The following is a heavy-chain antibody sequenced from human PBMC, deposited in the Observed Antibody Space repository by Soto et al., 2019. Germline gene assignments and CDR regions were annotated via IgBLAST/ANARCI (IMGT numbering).Heavy chain of an antibody. Sequence: PGESLKISCKGSGYSFTSYWIGWVRQMPGKDLERMGIIYPGDSDTRYSPSFQGQVTISADKSISTAYLQWSSLKASDTAMYYCARQASTIFGVVKDYYYYYGMDFWGQGTTVTVSS. D-gene: IGHD3-3*01. J-gene: IGHJ6*02. CDR1: GYSFTSYW. CDR3: ARQASTIFGVVKDYYYYYGMDF. V-gene: IGHV5-51*01. CDR2: IYPGDSDT.